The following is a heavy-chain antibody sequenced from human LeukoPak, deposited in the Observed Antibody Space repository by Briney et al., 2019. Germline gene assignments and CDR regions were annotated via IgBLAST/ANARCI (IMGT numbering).Heavy chain of an antibody. D-gene: IGHD6-19*01. Sequence: KPSETLSLTCSVSGGSISSYYWSWIRQPPGKGLEWIGYIYNSGSTTYNPSLKSRVTISVDTSKNQFSLKLTSVTAADTAVYYCARESSGWVDYWGQGTLVTVSS. CDR1: GGSISSYY. V-gene: IGHV4-4*08. J-gene: IGHJ4*02. CDR3: ARESSGWVDY. CDR2: IYNSGST.